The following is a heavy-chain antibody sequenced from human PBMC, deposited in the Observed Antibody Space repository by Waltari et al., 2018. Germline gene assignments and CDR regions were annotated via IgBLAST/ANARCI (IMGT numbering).Heavy chain of an antibody. D-gene: IGHD2-2*01. CDR3: ARSMGNCSSTSCSSIYYYYYGMDV. Sequence: EVQLVESGGGLVQPGGSLRLSCAASGFTFSSYSMNWVRQAPGTGLDWVSYISSSSSTIYYADSVKGRFTISRDNAKNSLYLQMNSLRAEDTAVYYCARSMGNCSSTSCSSIYYYYYGMDVWGQGTTVTVSS. J-gene: IGHJ6*02. CDR1: GFTFSSYS. CDR2: ISSSSSTI. V-gene: IGHV3-48*01.